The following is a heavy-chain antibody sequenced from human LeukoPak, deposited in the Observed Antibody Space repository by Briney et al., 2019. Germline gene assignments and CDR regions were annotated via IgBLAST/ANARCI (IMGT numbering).Heavy chain of an antibody. CDR1: GYTFTGYY. CDR3: AVIDGVLGELSNLDAFDI. J-gene: IGHJ3*02. V-gene: IGHV1-2*02. D-gene: IGHD3-10*01. CDR2: INPNSGGT. Sequence: ASVKVSCKASGYTFTGYYMHWVRQAPGQGLEWMGWINPNSGGTNYAQKFQGRVTMTRDTSISTAYMELSRLRSDDTAVYYCAVIDGVLGELSNLDAFDIWGQGIMVTVSS.